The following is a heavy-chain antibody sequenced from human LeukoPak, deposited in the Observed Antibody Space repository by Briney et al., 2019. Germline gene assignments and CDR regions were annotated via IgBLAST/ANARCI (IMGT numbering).Heavy chain of an antibody. CDR1: GFTFRSYA. CDR3: AKDRARGGVTGFDY. Sequence: PGGSLRLSCAASGFTFRSYAMSWVRQAPGKGLEWVSAISGDGDSTFYADSVKGRFTISRDNSRNTLYLQMNSLRAEDTAVYFCAKDRARGGVTGFDYWGQGTLVTVSS. V-gene: IGHV3-23*01. D-gene: IGHD3-16*01. J-gene: IGHJ4*02. CDR2: ISGDGDST.